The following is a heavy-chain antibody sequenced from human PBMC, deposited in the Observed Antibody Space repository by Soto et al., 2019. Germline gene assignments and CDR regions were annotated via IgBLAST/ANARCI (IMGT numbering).Heavy chain of an antibody. V-gene: IGHV3-9*01. Sequence: EVHLVESGGGLVQPGRSLRLSCAASGFTFDAYAMHWVRQVPGKGLEWVSSISWNSGNIVYADSVKGRFTISRDSANNSLYLQMNSLKTEDTALYYCAKGAVTSIFAYFDYWGQGTLVTVSS. J-gene: IGHJ4*02. CDR1: GFTFDAYA. CDR3: AKGAVTSIFAYFDY. D-gene: IGHD3-3*01. CDR2: ISWNSGNI.